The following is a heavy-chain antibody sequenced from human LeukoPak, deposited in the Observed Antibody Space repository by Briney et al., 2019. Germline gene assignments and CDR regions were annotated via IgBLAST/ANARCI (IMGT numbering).Heavy chain of an antibody. CDR1: GGSISSYY. Sequence: SETLSLTCTVSGGSISSYYWSRIRQPPGKGLEWIGYIYYSGSTYYNPSLKSRVTISVDTSKNQFSLKLSSVTAADTAVYYCARHEAKSGKFDYWGQGTLVTVSS. J-gene: IGHJ4*02. CDR2: IYYSGST. D-gene: IGHD3-10*01. CDR3: ARHEAKSGKFDY. V-gene: IGHV4-59*08.